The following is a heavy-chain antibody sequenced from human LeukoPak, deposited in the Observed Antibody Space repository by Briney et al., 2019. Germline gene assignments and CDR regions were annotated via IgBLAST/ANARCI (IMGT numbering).Heavy chain of an antibody. CDR3: ARDKPIYGILEGLDY. CDR1: GFTFSSYS. CDR2: ISSSSYI. Sequence: GGSLRLSCAASGFTFSSYSMNWVRQAPGKGLEWVSSISSSSYIYYADSVKGRFTISRDNAKNSLYLQMNSLRAEDTAVYYCARDKPIYGILEGLDYWGQGTLVTVSS. J-gene: IGHJ4*02. D-gene: IGHD3-10*01. V-gene: IGHV3-21*01.